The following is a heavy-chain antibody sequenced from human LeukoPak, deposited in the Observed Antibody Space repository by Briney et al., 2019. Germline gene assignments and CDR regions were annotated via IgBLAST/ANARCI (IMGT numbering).Heavy chain of an antibody. CDR1: GFTFNSNY. CDR2: IYRGGRT. D-gene: IGHD6-19*01. J-gene: IGHJ4*02. CDR3: ARVTPVAGTLNY. V-gene: IGHV3-53*01. Sequence: GGSLRLSCAASGFTFNSNYMSWVRQAPGKGVEWVSVIYRGGRTYYAYSVKGRFTISRYNSKNTLYLQMNSLRAEDTAVYYCARVTPVAGTLNYWGQGTLVTVSS.